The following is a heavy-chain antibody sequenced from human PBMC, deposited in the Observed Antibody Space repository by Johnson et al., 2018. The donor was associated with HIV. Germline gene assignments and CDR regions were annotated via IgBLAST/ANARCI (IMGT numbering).Heavy chain of an antibody. J-gene: IGHJ3*02. V-gene: IGHV3-11*04. Sequence: QVQLVESGGGLVQPGGSLRLSCAASGFTFSDYYMSWIRQAPGKGLEWVSYIRSSGSTIYYAESVQGRFSISRDNAKQSLYLQMNSLRAEDTAVYYCARDRGYWDAFDIWGQGTMVTVSS. CDR2: IRSSGSTI. D-gene: IGHD3-22*01. CDR3: ARDRGYWDAFDI. CDR1: GFTFSDYY.